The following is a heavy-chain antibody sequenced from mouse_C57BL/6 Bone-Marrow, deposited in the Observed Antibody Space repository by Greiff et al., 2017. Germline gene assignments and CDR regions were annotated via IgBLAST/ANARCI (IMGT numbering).Heavy chain of an antibody. CDR2: IDPENGDT. Sequence: VQLQQSGAELVRPGASVQLSCTASGSNINDDYMHWVKPRPEQGLEWIGWIDPENGDTEYASKFQGKATMTADTSSNTAYLQLSSLTSEDTAVYYCTSSNYDYFDYWGQGTTLTVSS. CDR1: GSNINDDY. CDR3: TSSNYDYFDY. J-gene: IGHJ2*01. D-gene: IGHD2-5*01. V-gene: IGHV14-4*01.